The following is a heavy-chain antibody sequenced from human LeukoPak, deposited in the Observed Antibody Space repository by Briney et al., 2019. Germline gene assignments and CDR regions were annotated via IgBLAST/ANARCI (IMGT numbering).Heavy chain of an antibody. D-gene: IGHD3-3*01. V-gene: IGHV3-30*04. CDR3: VRGRASATYYDFWSGYVFDY. CDR1: GFTVSSYA. J-gene: IGHJ4*02. Sequence: GGSLRLSCAASGFTVSSYALHWVRQAPGKGLEWVAIISYHGSNKYYADSVKGRFTISRDNSKNTLYLEMNSLRVEDSAIYYCVRGRASATYYDFWSGYVFDYWGQGTLVTVSS. CDR2: ISYHGSNK.